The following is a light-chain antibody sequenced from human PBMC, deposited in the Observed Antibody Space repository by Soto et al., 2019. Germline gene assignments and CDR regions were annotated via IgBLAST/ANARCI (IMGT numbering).Light chain of an antibody. V-gene: IGKV1-13*02. CDR1: QAINSA. J-gene: IGKJ4*01. CDR3: QQFNSYPLT. Sequence: IQLTQSPSSLSASVGDKVTISCRASQAINSALAWCQQRPGKAPMVLIYDASILESGVPSRFSGSGSGTDFTLTISSLQPEDFATYYCQQFNSYPLTFGGGTKVEIK. CDR2: DAS.